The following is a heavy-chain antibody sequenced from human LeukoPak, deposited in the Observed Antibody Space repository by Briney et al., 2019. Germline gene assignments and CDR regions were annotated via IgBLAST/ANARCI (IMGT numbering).Heavy chain of an antibody. Sequence: SETLSLTCTVSGGSIRSSTYYWGWIRQPPGTGLEWIGSIYHSGSTYYNPSLKSRVTISVDTSKNQFSLKLTSVTAADTAMYYCARTLYPWNFDYWGQGTLVTVSS. V-gene: IGHV4-39*07. CDR2: IYHSGST. CDR1: GGSIRSSTYY. CDR3: ARTLYPWNFDY. J-gene: IGHJ4*02. D-gene: IGHD2-2*02.